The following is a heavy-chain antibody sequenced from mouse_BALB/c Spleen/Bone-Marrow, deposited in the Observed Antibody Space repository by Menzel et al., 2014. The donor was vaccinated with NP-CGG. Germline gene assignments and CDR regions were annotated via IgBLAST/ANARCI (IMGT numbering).Heavy chain of an antibody. CDR2: INPDSSTI. CDR1: GFDFSRYW. J-gene: IGHJ3*01. V-gene: IGHV4-1*02. CDR3: PKNYYYGYAAY. Sequence: EVQGVESGGGLVQPGGSLKLSCAASGFDFSRYWVTWVRQAPGKGLEWIGEINPDSSTINYTPSLKDKFIISRDNAKNPLYLKMRKVRSENTALYYWPKNYYYGYAAYWGQGTLVPASA. D-gene: IGHD1-2*01.